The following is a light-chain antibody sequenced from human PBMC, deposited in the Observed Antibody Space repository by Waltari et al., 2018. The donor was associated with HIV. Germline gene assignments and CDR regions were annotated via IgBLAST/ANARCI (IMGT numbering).Light chain of an antibody. CDR2: DVS. V-gene: IGLV2-11*01. J-gene: IGLJ2*01. CDR1: SSDVGGYNY. Sequence: QSALTQPRSVSGSPGQSVTISCTGTSSDVGGYNYVSWYQPHPGKAPKVIIYDVSKRPSGVPDRFSGSKSGNTASLTISGLQAEDEADYYCCSYAGSYTVVFGGGTKLTVL. CDR3: CSYAGSYTVV.